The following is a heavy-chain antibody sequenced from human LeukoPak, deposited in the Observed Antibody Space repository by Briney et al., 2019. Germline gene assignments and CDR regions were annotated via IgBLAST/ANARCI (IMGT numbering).Heavy chain of an antibody. CDR3: ARRVGHSYGVTGAGAFDI. Sequence: SETLSLTCIVSGGSISPYYWSWIRQPPGKGLEWIGYTSYSGSTYYNPSLKSRVTISLDTPKNQFSLRLSSVTAADTAIYYCARRVGHSYGVTGAGAFDIWGQGTMVTVSS. V-gene: IGHV4-59*01. CDR2: TSYSGST. D-gene: IGHD5-18*01. CDR1: GGSISPYY. J-gene: IGHJ3*02.